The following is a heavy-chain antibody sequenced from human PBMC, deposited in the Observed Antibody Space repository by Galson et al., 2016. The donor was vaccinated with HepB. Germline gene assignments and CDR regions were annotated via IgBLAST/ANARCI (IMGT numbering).Heavy chain of an antibody. J-gene: IGHJ4*01. D-gene: IGHD2-15*01. Sequence: SETLSLTCTVSGGSISTYYWSWIRHPAGKGLEWIGRIHGSGSPNYNPSLKNRVTLSVDTSKNQVSLKLTSVTAADTAVYYCARDYWVNYWDHWGHGTLVTVSS. CDR1: GGSISTYY. CDR2: IHGSGSP. V-gene: IGHV4-4*07. CDR3: ARDYWVNYWDH.